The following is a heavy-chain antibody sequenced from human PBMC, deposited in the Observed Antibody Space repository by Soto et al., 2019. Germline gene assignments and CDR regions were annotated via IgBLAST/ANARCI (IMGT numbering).Heavy chain of an antibody. J-gene: IGHJ3*02. V-gene: IGHV3-33*01. CDR2: IWYDGSNK. D-gene: IGHD2-15*01. CDR3: ARGLTHCSGGSCYSGDAFDI. CDR1: GFTFSSYG. Sequence: PGGSLRLSCAASGFTFSSYGMHWVRQAPGKGLEWVAVIWYDGSNKYYADSVKGRFTISRDNSKNTLYLQMNSLRAEDTAVYYCARGLTHCSGGSCYSGDAFDIWGQGTMVTVSS.